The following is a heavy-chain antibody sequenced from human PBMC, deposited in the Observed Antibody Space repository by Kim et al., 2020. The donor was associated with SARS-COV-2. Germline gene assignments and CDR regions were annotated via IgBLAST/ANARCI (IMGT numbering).Heavy chain of an antibody. V-gene: IGHV4-34*01. CDR1: GGSFSGYY. J-gene: IGHJ4*02. CDR2: INHSGST. CDR3: ARTRWDILTGYYY. Sequence: SETLSLTCAVYGGSFSGYYWSWIRQPPGKGLEWIGEINHSGSTNYNPSLKSRVTISVDTSKNQFSLKLSSVTAADTAVYYCARTRWDILTGYYYWGQGTLVTVSS. D-gene: IGHD3-9*01.